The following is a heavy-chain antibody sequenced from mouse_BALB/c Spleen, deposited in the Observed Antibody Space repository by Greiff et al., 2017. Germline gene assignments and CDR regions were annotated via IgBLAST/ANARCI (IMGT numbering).Heavy chain of an antibody. J-gene: IGHJ4*01. V-gene: IGHV5-12-1*01. Sequence: EVKLVESGGGLVKPGGSLKLSCAASGFAFSSYDMSWVRQTPEKRLEWVADISSGGGSTYYPDTVKGRFTISSDNAKNTLYLQMSSLKSEDTAMYYFARHNTTVVRGYWGQGTSVTVSS. CDR2: ISSGGGST. CDR1: GFAFSSYD. CDR3: ARHNTTVVRGY. D-gene: IGHD1-1*01.